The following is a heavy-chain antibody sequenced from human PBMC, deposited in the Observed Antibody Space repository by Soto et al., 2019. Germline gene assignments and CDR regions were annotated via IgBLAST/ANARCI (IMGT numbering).Heavy chain of an antibody. J-gene: IGHJ4*02. Sequence: QVQLVESGGGVVQPGRSLRLSCAASGFTFSNYGMHWVRQAPGKGLVWVAVIASDGSDKYYADSVKGRFTISRDNSENTLYLQMNSLRVEDTAVYYCAKDARVLRGYPNYWGQGTLVTVSS. V-gene: IGHV3-30*18. CDR2: IASDGSDK. CDR1: GFTFSNYG. CDR3: AKDARVLRGYPNY. D-gene: IGHD5-12*01.